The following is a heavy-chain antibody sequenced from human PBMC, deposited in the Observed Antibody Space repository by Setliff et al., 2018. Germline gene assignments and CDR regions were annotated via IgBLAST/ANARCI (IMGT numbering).Heavy chain of an antibody. J-gene: IGHJ4*02. Sequence: GASVKVSCKASGGTFSSYAISWVRQAPGQRLEWMGGIIPIFGTANYAQKFQGRVTITADESTSTAYMELSSLRSEDTAVYYCASSRDYNFWSGYYSPLDYWGQGTLVTVSS. CDR1: GGTFSSYA. CDR2: IIPIFGTA. CDR3: ASSRDYNFWSGYYSPLDY. V-gene: IGHV1-69*13. D-gene: IGHD3-3*01.